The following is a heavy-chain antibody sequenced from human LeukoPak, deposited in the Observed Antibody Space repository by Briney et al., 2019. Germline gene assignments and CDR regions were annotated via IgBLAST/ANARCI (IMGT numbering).Heavy chain of an antibody. J-gene: IGHJ4*02. CDR3: AKDRGLYSSTRWYYFDY. CDR1: GFTFSSYG. D-gene: IGHD2-2*02. V-gene: IGHV3-30*18. CDR2: ISYDGSNK. Sequence: GRSLRLSCAASGFTFSSYGMHWVRQAPGKGLEWVAVISYDGSNKYYADSVKGRFTISRDNSKNTLYLQMNSLRAEDTAVYYCAKDRGLYSSTRWYYFDYWGQGTLVTVSS.